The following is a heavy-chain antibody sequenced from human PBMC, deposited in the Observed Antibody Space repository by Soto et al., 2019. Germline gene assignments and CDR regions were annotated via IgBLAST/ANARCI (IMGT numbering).Heavy chain of an antibody. V-gene: IGHV3-30*18. CDR3: AKDFGITMVRGVTSNWFDP. J-gene: IGHJ5*02. Sequence: GGSLRLSCAVSGFTFSSYGMHWVRQAPGKGLEWVAVISYDGSNKYYADSVKGRFTISRDNSKNTLYLQMNSLRAEDTAVYYCAKDFGITMVRGVTSNWFDPWGQGTLVTVSS. CDR2: ISYDGSNK. D-gene: IGHD3-10*01. CDR1: GFTFSSYG.